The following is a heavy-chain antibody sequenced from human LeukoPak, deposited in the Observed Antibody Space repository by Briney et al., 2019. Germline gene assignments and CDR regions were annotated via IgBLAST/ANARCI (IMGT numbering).Heavy chain of an antibody. V-gene: IGHV4-31*03. J-gene: IGHJ4*02. D-gene: IGHD3-22*01. CDR3: ARGQDYYDSSGHYYVY. CDR1: GGSISSGGYY. CDR2: IYYSGST. Sequence: PSETLSLTCTVSGGSISSGGYYWSWIRQHPGKGLEWIGYIYYSGSTYYNPSLKSRVTISVDTSKNQFSLKLSSVTAADTAVYYCARGQDYYDSSGHYYVYWGQGTLVTVSS.